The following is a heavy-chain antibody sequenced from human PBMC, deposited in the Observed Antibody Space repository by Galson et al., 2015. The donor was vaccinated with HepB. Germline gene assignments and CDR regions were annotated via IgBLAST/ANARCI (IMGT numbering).Heavy chain of an antibody. Sequence: SLRLSCAASGFTFSSYWMHWVRQVPGKGLVWVSRFNSDGSSTTYADSVKGRFTISRDSAKKTVYLQMNSLRAEDTAVYYCASSSLGTAYYYGMDVWGQGTTVIVSS. D-gene: IGHD7-27*01. CDR3: ASSSLGTAYYYGMDV. V-gene: IGHV3-74*01. J-gene: IGHJ6*02. CDR1: GFTFSSYW. CDR2: FNSDGSST.